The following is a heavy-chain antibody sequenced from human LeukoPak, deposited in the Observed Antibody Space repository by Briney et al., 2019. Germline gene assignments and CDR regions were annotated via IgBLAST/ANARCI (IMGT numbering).Heavy chain of an antibody. J-gene: IGHJ4*02. V-gene: IGHV1-18*01. CDR2: ISAYNGNT. CDR1: GYTFTSYG. Sequence: ASVKVSCKASGYTFTSYGISWVRQAPGQGLEWMGWISAYNGNTNYAQKLQGRVTMTTDTSTSTAYMELRSLRSDDTAVYYCERDRATMVRGVIQPPPGTWGDYWGQGTLVTVSS. D-gene: IGHD3-10*01. CDR3: ERDRATMVRGVIQPPPGTWGDY.